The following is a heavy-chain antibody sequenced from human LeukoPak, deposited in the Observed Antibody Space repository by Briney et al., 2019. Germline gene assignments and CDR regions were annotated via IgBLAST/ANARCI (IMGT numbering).Heavy chain of an antibody. V-gene: IGHV3-23*01. CDR2: ISGSGGA. Sequence: GGSLRLSCAASGFTFSTYAMSWVRQAPGKGLEWVSGISGSGGAFYADPVKGRFTISRDNSKNTLYVQMNSLRAEDTAIYFCAKATYASSWNLYFDCWGQGTLVTASS. J-gene: IGHJ4*02. D-gene: IGHD6-13*01. CDR3: AKATYASSWNLYFDC. CDR1: GFTFSTYA.